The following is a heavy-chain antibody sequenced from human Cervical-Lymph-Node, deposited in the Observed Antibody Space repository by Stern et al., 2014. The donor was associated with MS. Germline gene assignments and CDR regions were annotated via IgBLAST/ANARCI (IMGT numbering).Heavy chain of an antibody. D-gene: IGHD2-2*01. Sequence: QVQLQQSGAEVKKPGASVKVSCRASAYTFTAYYMHWVRQAPGQGLEWMGWIDPNSGGTNYAQKFQGRVSMTRDTSISTAYMELTRLRSDDTAVYYCASCGTTSCPTLVEYWGQGTLVTVSS. CDR1: AYTFTAYY. CDR3: ASCGTTSCPTLVEY. V-gene: IGHV1-2*02. J-gene: IGHJ4*02. CDR2: IDPNSGGT.